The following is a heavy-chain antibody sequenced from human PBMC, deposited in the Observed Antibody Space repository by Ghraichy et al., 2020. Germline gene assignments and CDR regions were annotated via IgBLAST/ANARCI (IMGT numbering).Heavy chain of an antibody. Sequence: GSLRLSCAASGFPFGYSGMHWVRQAPGKGLEWVAVICYDGSNKYYADSVKGRFTISRDNSKNTLYLQMNSLRAEDTAVYYCARGQPAYEFLTGYCNPDYSAVDVWGQGTTVTVS. CDR2: ICYDGSNK. CDR3: ARGQPAYEFLTGYCNPDYSAVDV. CDR1: GFPFGYSG. J-gene: IGHJ6*02. D-gene: IGHD3-9*01. V-gene: IGHV3-33*01.